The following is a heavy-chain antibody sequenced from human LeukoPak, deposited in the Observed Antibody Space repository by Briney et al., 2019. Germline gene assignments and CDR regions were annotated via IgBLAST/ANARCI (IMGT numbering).Heavy chain of an antibody. D-gene: IGHD6-6*01. CDR1: GGSFSGYY. J-gene: IGHJ6*03. Sequence: SETLSLTCAVYGGSFSGYYWSWIRQPPGKGLEWIGEINHSGSTNYNPSLKSRVTISVDTSKNQFSLKLSSVTAADTAVYYCARLRSSSSRGNYYYYMDVWGKGTTVTVSS. V-gene: IGHV4-34*01. CDR2: INHSGST. CDR3: ARLRSSSSRGNYYYYMDV.